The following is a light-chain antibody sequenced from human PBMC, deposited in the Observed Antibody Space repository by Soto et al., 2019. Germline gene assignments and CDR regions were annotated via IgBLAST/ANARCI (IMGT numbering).Light chain of an antibody. CDR1: QSISSW. J-gene: IGKJ2*01. CDR2: DAS. Sequence: DIQMTQSPSTLSASVGDRVTITCRASQSISSWLAWYQQKPGKAPKLLIYDASSLESGLPSRFSGSGSGTEFTLTTSSLQPDDFATYYCQQYNSYPYTFGQGTKLEIK. V-gene: IGKV1-5*01. CDR3: QQYNSYPYT.